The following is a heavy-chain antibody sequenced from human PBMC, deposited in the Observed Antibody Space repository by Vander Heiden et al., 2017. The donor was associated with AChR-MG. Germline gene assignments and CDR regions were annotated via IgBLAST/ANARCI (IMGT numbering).Heavy chain of an antibody. CDR3: ARTRFLEWREIDY. V-gene: IGHV4-4*02. J-gene: IGHJ4*02. Sequence: QVQLQESGPGLVKPSGTLSLTCAVSGGSIRISNWWTWVRQPPGKGLEWIGQIFHDGSTNYNPSLQSRVTISVDKSKNQLSLKVTSVTAADTAVYYCARTRFLEWREIDYWGQGTLVTVSS. CDR2: IFHDGST. CDR1: GGSIRISNW. D-gene: IGHD3-3*01.